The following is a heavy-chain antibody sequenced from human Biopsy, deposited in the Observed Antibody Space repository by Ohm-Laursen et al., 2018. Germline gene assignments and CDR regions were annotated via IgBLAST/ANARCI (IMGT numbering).Heavy chain of an antibody. CDR3: ARDQGSYYYGMDV. CDR2: ISGSSTYI. J-gene: IGHJ6*02. V-gene: IGHV3-21*06. CDR1: GFSFNTYT. Sequence: SLRLSCSASGFSFNTYTMNWVRQAPGKGLEWVSSISGSSTYIHYADSVKGRCTISRDNAKSSLYLQMNSLSAEDTAVYYCARDQGSYYYGMDVWGQETTVTVSS.